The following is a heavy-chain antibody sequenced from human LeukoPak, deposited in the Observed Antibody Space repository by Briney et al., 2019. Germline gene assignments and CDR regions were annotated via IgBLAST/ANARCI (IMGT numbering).Heavy chain of an antibody. J-gene: IGHJ4*02. CDR2: IKQDGSEK. CDR3: AKDQSSFCSRSSCYVLHY. V-gene: IGHV3-7*01. D-gene: IGHD2-2*01. CDR1: GVTFSSYW. Sequence: GGSLRLSCAASGVTFSSYWMSWVRQAPGKGLEWVANIKQDGSEKYYVDSVKGRFTISRDNSKNTLSLQMNNLRAEDTAVYYCAKDQSSFCSRSSCYVLHYWGQGTPVTVSS.